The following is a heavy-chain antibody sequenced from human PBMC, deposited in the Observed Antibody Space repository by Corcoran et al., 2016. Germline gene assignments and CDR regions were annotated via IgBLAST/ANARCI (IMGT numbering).Heavy chain of an antibody. Sequence: QVQLQQWGAGLLKPSETLSLTCAVYGGSFSGHFWSWIRQPPGKGLEWIGEINHSGSTNYNPSLKSRVTISSDTSKNQFSLKLSSVTAADTAVYYCARVAAVRRITNYYGSGSYVAFWGQGALVTVSS. CDR1: GGSFSGHF. CDR3: ARVAAVRRITNYYGSGSYVAF. J-gene: IGHJ4*02. D-gene: IGHD3-10*01. V-gene: IGHV4-34*01. CDR2: INHSGST.